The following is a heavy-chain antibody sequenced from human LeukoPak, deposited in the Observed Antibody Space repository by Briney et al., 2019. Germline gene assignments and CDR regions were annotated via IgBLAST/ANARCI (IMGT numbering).Heavy chain of an antibody. D-gene: IGHD3-10*01. CDR1: GFTFSSYW. CDR3: ARAMVRGAPSPDFDY. Sequence: GGSLRLSCAASGFTFSSYWMHWVRQAPGKGLVWVSRINSDGSSTSYADSVKGRFTISRDNAKNTLYLQMNSLRAEDTAVYYCARAMVRGAPSPDFDYWGQGTLVTVSS. CDR2: INSDGSST. V-gene: IGHV3-74*01. J-gene: IGHJ4*02.